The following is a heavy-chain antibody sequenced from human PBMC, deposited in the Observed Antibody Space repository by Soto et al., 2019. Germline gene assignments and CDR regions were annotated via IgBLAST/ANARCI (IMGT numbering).Heavy chain of an antibody. J-gene: IGHJ4*02. CDR1: GFTFSRDW. Sequence: EVQLVESGGGLVQPGGSLRLSCAASGFTFSRDWMHWVRQSPGKGLVWVSRIKRDGTITNYADSVKGRFTTSRDNAKNTVYLPLNSLTTEDTAVYYCARGGLGNYYNDYWGQGTLVTVSS. CDR2: IKRDGTIT. CDR3: ARGGLGNYYNDY. V-gene: IGHV3-74*01. D-gene: IGHD3-10*01.